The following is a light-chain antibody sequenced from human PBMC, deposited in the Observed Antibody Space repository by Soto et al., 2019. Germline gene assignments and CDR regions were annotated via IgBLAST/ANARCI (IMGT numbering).Light chain of an antibody. Sequence: QSALTQPRSVSGSPGQSVAISCTGTSSNLGAYNYVSWYQQHPGKAPTLITYDVSKRPSGVPDRFSGSKSGNTASLTISGLQADDEADYYCCSYAVRFEGFGGGTKLTVL. J-gene: IGLJ2*01. V-gene: IGLV2-11*01. CDR1: SSNLGAYNY. CDR2: DVS. CDR3: CSYAVRFEG.